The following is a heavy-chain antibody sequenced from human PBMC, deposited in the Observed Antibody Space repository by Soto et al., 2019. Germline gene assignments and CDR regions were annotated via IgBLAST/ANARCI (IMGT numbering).Heavy chain of an antibody. Sequence: QVQLQQWGAGLLKPSETLSLTCAVYGGSFSGYYWSWIRQPPGKGLEWIGEINHSGSTNYNPSLKSRVTISVDTSKNQFSLKLSSVTAADTAVYYCARLKTSSWRGYSDGRATGGVFWFDPWGQGTLVTVSS. CDR2: INHSGST. V-gene: IGHV4-34*01. CDR1: GGSFSGYY. D-gene: IGHD5-18*01. CDR3: ARLKTSSWRGYSDGRATGGVFWFDP. J-gene: IGHJ5*02.